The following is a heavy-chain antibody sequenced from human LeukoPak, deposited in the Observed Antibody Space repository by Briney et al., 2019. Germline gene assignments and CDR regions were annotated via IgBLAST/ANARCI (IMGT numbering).Heavy chain of an antibody. CDR3: ARHRRSDYYDSSGYPTDY. D-gene: IGHD3-22*01. Sequence: ASVKVSCKASGYTFTGYYMHWVRQAPGQGLEWMGWISAYNGNTNYAQKLQGRVTMTTDTSTSTAYMELRSLRSDDTAVYYRARHRRSDYYDSSGYPTDYWGQGTLVTVSS. CDR2: ISAYNGNT. V-gene: IGHV1-18*04. CDR1: GYTFTGYY. J-gene: IGHJ4*02.